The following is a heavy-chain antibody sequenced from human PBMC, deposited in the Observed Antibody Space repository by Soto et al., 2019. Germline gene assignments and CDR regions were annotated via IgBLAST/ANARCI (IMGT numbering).Heavy chain of an antibody. Sequence: QVQLQESGPGLVKPSETLSLTCTVSGGSVSSGSYYWSWIRQPPGKGLEWIGYIYYSGSTNYNPSLKSRVTISVDTSKNQFSLKLSSVTAADTAVYYCASGLQFRDVWGQGTTVTVSS. J-gene: IGHJ6*02. CDR2: IYYSGST. D-gene: IGHD5-12*01. CDR1: GGSVSSGSYY. V-gene: IGHV4-61*01. CDR3: ASGLQFRDV.